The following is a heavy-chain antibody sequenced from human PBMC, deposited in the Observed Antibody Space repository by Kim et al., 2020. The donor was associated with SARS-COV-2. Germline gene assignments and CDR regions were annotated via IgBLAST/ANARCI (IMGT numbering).Heavy chain of an antibody. Sequence: SETLSLTCAVYGGSFSGYYWSWIRQPPGKGLEWIGEINHSGSTNYNPSLKSRVTILVDTSKNQFSLKLSPVTAADTAVYYWAGEGDWSSTSCARGRFDP. CDR2: INHSGST. CDR1: GGSFSGYY. CDR3: AGEGDWSSTSCARGRFDP. D-gene: IGHD2-2*01. V-gene: IGHV4-34*01. J-gene: IGHJ5*02.